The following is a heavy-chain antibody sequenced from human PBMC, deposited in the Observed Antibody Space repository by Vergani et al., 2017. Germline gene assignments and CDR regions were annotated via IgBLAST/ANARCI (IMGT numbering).Heavy chain of an antibody. J-gene: IGHJ6*03. CDR2: IKQDGSDK. Sequence: EVQLVESGGGLVQPGGSLRLSCAASGSTFSSYAMNWVRQAPGKGLEWVANIKQDGSDKFYVDSVKGRFTVSRDNAKNSLYLQMNSLRAEDTAVYYCAREAGDFDYYYYMDVWGKGTTVTVSS. CDR3: AREAGDFDYYYYMDV. D-gene: IGHD7-27*01. V-gene: IGHV3-7*01. CDR1: GSTFSSYA.